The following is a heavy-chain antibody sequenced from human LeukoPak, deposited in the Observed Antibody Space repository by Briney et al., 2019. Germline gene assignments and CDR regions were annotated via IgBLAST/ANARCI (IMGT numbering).Heavy chain of an antibody. Sequence: PGGSLRLSCAAPGFTFSTSSMHRVRQAPGKGLEWVGRSRNKAHSYTTEYAASVKGRFIISRDDSESSLYLQMNSLTAVDTAVDYCVRASYYDSTGYVKDNFDYWGQGTLVTVSS. D-gene: IGHD3-22*01. V-gene: IGHV3-72*01. CDR2: SRNKAHSYTT. CDR1: GFTFSTSS. J-gene: IGHJ4*02. CDR3: VRASYYDSTGYVKDNFDY.